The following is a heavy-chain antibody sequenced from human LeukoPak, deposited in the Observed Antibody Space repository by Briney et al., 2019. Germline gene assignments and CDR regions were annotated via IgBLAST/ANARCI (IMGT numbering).Heavy chain of an antibody. CDR2: IKQDGSEK. Sequence: GGSLRLSCAASGFTFSSYWMNWVRQAPGKGLEWVANIKQDGSEKYYVDSVKGRFTISRDNAKNSLYLQMNSLRVEDTAVYYCARDGLVGPFSYWGQGTLVTVSS. D-gene: IGHD1-26*01. V-gene: IGHV3-7*01. CDR3: ARDGLVGPFSY. CDR1: GFTFSSYW. J-gene: IGHJ4*02.